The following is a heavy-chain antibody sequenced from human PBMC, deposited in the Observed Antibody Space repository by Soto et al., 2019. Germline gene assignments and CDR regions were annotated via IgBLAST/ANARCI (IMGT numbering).Heavy chain of an antibody. J-gene: IGHJ4*02. CDR1: GGAFSSYA. Sequence: SVKVSCKASGGAFSSYAISWVRQAPGQGLEWMGGIIPIFGTANYAQKFQGRVTITADESTSTAYMELSSLRSEDTAVYYCARGGAHYYDSSGYYGWGQGTLVTVSS. V-gene: IGHV1-69*13. CDR3: ARGGAHYYDSSGYYG. D-gene: IGHD3-22*01. CDR2: IIPIFGTA.